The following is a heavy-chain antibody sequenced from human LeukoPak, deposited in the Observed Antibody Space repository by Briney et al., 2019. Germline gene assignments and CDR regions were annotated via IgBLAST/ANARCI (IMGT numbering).Heavy chain of an antibody. CDR2: IRYDGSNK. D-gene: IGHD3-9*01. V-gene: IGHV3-30*02. J-gene: IGHJ6*03. Sequence: PGGSLRLSCGASGFTFSSYGMHWVRQAPGKGLEWVAFIRYDGSNKYYADSVKGRFTISRDNAKNSLYLQMNSLRAEDTAVYYCAREYYDILTGPEYYMDVWGKGTTVTISS. CDR1: GFTFSSYG. CDR3: AREYYDILTGPEYYMDV.